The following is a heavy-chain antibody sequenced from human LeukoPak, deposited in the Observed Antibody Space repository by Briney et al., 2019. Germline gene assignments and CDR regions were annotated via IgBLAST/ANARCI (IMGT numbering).Heavy chain of an antibody. J-gene: IGHJ4*02. CDR2: INPSGGST. CDR1: GYTFTSYY. V-gene: IGHV1-46*01. D-gene: IGHD3-10*01. CDR3: ARLPYGSGSYYQFDY. Sequence: GASVKVSCKASGYTFTSYYMHWVRQAPGQGLEWMGIINPSGGSTSYAQKFQGRVTMTRDTSTSTVYMELSSLRSEDTAVYYCARLPYGSGSYYQFDYWGQGTLVTVSS.